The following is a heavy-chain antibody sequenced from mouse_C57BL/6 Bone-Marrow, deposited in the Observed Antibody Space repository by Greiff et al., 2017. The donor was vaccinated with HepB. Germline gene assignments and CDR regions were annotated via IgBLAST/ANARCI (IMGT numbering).Heavy chain of an antibody. CDR1: GFTFSDYY. Sequence: DVHLVESGGGLVQPGGSLKLSCAASGFTFSDYYMYWVRQTPEKRLEWVAYISNGGGSTYYPDTVKGRFTISRDNAKNTLYLQMSRLKSEDTAMYYCARQNGYSYWYFDVWGTGTTVTVSS. D-gene: IGHD2-3*01. CDR2: ISNGGGST. J-gene: IGHJ1*03. CDR3: ARQNGYSYWYFDV. V-gene: IGHV5-12*01.